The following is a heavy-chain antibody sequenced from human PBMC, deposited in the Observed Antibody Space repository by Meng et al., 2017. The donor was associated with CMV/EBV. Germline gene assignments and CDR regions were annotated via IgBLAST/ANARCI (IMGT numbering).Heavy chain of an antibody. J-gene: IGHJ3*02. CDR3: ARTNSQWELLRNPTIGAFDI. Sequence: ASVKVSCKASGYTFTSYYMHWVRQVPGQGLEWMGIINPSGGSTSYAQKFQGRVTMTRDTSTSTVYMELSSLRSEDTAVYYCARTNSQWELLRNPTIGAFDIWGQGTMVTVSS. D-gene: IGHD1-26*01. CDR1: GYTFTSYY. V-gene: IGHV1-46*01. CDR2: INPSGGST.